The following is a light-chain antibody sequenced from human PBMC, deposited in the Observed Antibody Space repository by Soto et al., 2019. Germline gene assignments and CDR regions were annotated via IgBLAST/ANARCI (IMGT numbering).Light chain of an antibody. CDR3: QQSHSTPLT. Sequence: DIKLTQSPSSLSASVGDRVTITCRASLRISKYLNWYQQKPGKAPKLLIYGASTLQSGVPSRFSGSGSGTDFTLTITHLLPEDSATYFCQQSHSTPLTFGGGTKLEI. CDR2: GAS. J-gene: IGKJ4*01. CDR1: LRISKY. V-gene: IGKV1-39*01.